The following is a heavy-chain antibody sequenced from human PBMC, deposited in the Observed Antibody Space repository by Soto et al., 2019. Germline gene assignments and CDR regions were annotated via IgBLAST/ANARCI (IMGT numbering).Heavy chain of an antibody. CDR2: IWYDGSNK. Sequence: WGSLRLSCAASGFTFSSYGIHFFRQAPGKGLEWVAVIWYDGSNKYYADSVKGRFTISRDNSKNTLYLQMNSPRAEDTAVYYCAPTPSADYYFDYWGQGTLVTVSS. J-gene: IGHJ4*02. CDR3: APTPSADYYFDY. D-gene: IGHD2-21*02. CDR1: GFTFSSYG. V-gene: IGHV3-33*01.